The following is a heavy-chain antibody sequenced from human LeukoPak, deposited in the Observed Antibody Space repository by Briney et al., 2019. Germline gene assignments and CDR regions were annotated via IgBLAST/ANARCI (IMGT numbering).Heavy chain of an antibody. J-gene: IGHJ3*02. D-gene: IGHD2-15*01. CDR2: IIPIFGTA. V-gene: IGHV1-69*13. CDR3: ARAERYCSGGSCLPDDAFDI. Sequence: SVKLSCKASGGTFSSYAISWVRQAPGQGLEWMGGIIPIFGTANYAQKFQGRVTITADESTSTAYMELSSLRSEDTAVYYCARAERYCSGGSCLPDDAFDIWGQGTMVTVSS. CDR1: GGTFSSYA.